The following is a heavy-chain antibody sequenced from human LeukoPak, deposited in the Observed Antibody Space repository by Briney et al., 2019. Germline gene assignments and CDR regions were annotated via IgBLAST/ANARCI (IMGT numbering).Heavy chain of an antibody. CDR2: ISPYNGNT. D-gene: IGHD1-26*01. V-gene: IGHV1-18*01. Sequence: ASVKVSCKASGYTFINYGITWVRQAPGQGLEWMGWISPYNGNTKYLQKLQGRVTMTTDTSTSTAYMELRSLRSDDTAVYYCARVGSGELLIYYWGQGTLVTVSS. CDR1: GYTFINYG. J-gene: IGHJ4*02. CDR3: ARVGSGELLIYY.